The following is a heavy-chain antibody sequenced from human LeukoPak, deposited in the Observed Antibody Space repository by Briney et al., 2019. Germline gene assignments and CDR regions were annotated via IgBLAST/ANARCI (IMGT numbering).Heavy chain of an antibody. J-gene: IGHJ4*02. CDR2: IYYTGST. Sequence: NPSETLSLTCTVSGGSISSYYWSWIRQPPGKGLEWIGYIYYTGSTNYNSSLKSRVTISVDTSKNQFSLKLSSVTAADTAVYYCARGIAVAGTGLDYWGQGTLVTVSS. CDR1: GGSISSYY. V-gene: IGHV4-59*12. D-gene: IGHD6-19*01. CDR3: ARGIAVAGTGLDY.